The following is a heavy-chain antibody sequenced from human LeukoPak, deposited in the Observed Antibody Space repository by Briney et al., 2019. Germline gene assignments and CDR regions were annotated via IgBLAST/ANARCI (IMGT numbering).Heavy chain of an antibody. CDR1: GFTFSSYS. V-gene: IGHV3-48*01. J-gene: IGHJ4*02. Sequence: GGSLRLSCAASGFTFSSYSMNWVRQAPGKGLEWVSYISSSSSTIYYADSVKGRFTTSRDNAKNSLYLQMNSLRAEDTAVYYCARGHGGYYYDSSGPVDYWGQGTLVTVSS. CDR2: ISSSSSTI. CDR3: ARGHGGYYYDSSGPVDY. D-gene: IGHD3-22*01.